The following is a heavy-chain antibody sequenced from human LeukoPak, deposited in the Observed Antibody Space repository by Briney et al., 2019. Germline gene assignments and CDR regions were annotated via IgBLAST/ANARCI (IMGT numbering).Heavy chain of an antibody. CDR1: GFTLSSYA. Sequence: GGSLRPSCAASGFTLSSYAMSWVRQAPGKGLEWVSAISGSTGSTYYADSVKGRFTISRDNSKNTLYLQMKSLRAEDTAVYYCAKDGERGSYSYFDYWGQGTLVTVSS. V-gene: IGHV3-23*01. J-gene: IGHJ4*02. CDR2: ISGSTGST. CDR3: AKDGERGSYSYFDY. D-gene: IGHD1-26*01.